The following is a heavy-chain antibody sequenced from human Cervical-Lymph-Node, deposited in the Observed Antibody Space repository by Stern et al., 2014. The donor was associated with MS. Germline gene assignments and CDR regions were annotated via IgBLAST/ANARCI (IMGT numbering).Heavy chain of an antibody. CDR1: GGTFSSYA. Sequence: VQLVESGAEVKKPGSSVKVSCKASGGTFSSYAISWVRQAPGQGLEWMGGIIPIFGTGNYAQKFQGRVTITADESTSTAYMELSSLRSEDTAVYYCARAAMITFGGVSTSEDYWGQGTLVTVSS. CDR2: IIPIFGTG. V-gene: IGHV1-69*01. CDR3: ARAAMITFGGVSTSEDY. J-gene: IGHJ4*02. D-gene: IGHD3-16*01.